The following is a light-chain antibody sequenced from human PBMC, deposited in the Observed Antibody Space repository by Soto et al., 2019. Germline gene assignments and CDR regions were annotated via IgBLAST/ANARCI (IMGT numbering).Light chain of an antibody. J-gene: IGKJ5*01. CDR1: QSVRSSY. CDR2: GAS. V-gene: IGKV3-20*01. CDR3: QQYGSLPIT. Sequence: IVLTQSPGTLSWSSEERGSLSCRASQSVRSSYLAWYQQKPGQAPRLLLHGASSRATGIPDRISGRGSRTDFTLTISRLETEDFPVDCCQQYGSLPITFGQGTRLEI.